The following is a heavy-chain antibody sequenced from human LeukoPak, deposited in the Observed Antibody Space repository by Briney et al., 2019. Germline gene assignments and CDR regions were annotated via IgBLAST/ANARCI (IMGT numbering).Heavy chain of an antibody. CDR1: GGSVNRGGYS. Sequence: SQTLSLTCTVSGGSVNRGGYSWSWIRQHPGKGLEWIGYIYYSGSSYYNPSLKSRLSISMDTSKNQFSLNLTSVTGADTAVYYCARSGHSGYDFGYWGQGTLVTVSS. J-gene: IGHJ4*02. CDR3: ARSGHSGYDFGY. D-gene: IGHD5-12*01. CDR2: IYYSGSS. V-gene: IGHV4-31*03.